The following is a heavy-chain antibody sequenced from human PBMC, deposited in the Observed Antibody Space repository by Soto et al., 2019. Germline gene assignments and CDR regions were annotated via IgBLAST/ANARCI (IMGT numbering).Heavy chain of an antibody. CDR2: INYDATEK. V-gene: IGHV3-7*03. CDR3: AWGKGWLRFTSPSR. CDR1: GFRFDDAH. D-gene: IGHD5-12*01. Sequence: EVQLVESGGGLVQPGRSLRLSCATSGFRFDDAHMTWVRLAPGEGLEWVANINYDATEKEYVDSVRGRFTISRDNTQRSVFLQMNSLRAEDTAVYYCAWGKGWLRFTSPSRWGQGTLVTVSS. J-gene: IGHJ4*02.